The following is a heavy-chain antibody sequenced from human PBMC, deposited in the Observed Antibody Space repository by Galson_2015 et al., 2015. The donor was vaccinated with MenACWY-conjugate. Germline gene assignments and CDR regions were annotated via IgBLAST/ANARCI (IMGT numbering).Heavy chain of an antibody. J-gene: IGHJ4*02. CDR2: IRQDGNEI. CDR1: GFSFSNYW. V-gene: IGHV3-7*03. Sequence: SLRLSCAGSGFSFSNYWMSWVRQAPGKGLEWVANIRQDGNEIYHLDSVKGRFTISRDNAKNSLYLQMTSLRADDTAVYYCARDHARPYYFDYWGQGILVTVSS. D-gene: IGHD2-2*01. CDR3: ARDHARPYYFDY.